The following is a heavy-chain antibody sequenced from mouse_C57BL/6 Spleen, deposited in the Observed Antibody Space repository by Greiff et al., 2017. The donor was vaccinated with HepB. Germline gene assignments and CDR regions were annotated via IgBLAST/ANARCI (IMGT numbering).Heavy chain of an antibody. CDR1: GYTFTSYG. J-gene: IGHJ4*01. Sequence: VQLQQSGAELARPGASVKLSSKASGYTFTSYGISWVKQRTGQGLEWIGEIYPRSGNTYYNEKFKGKATLTADNSSSTAYMELRSLTSEDSAVYFCARSTVGAMDYWGQGTSVTVSS. D-gene: IGHD1-1*01. CDR2: IYPRSGNT. CDR3: ARSTVGAMDY. V-gene: IGHV1-81*01.